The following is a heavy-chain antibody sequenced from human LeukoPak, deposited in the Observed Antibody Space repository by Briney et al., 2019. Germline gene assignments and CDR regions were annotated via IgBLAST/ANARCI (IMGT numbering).Heavy chain of an antibody. CDR2: ISSSSSYI. Sequence: GGSLRLSCAASGFTFSSYSMNWVRQAPGKGLEWVSSISSSSSYIYYADSVQGRFTISRDNSKNTLYLQMNSLRPEDTAIYYCAKPFESGTYNNFFHYWGQGTLVTVFS. V-gene: IGHV3-21*04. CDR1: GFTFSSYS. D-gene: IGHD3-10*01. CDR3: AKPFESGTYNNFFHY. J-gene: IGHJ4*02.